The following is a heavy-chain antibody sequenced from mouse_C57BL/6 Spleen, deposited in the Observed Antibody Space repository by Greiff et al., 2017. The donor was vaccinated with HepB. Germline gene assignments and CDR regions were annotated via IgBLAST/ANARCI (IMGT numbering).Heavy chain of an antibody. CDR3: ATPVNYYGRSGWYFDV. D-gene: IGHD1-1*01. CDR2: IHPNSGST. Sequence: QVQLQQPGAELVKPGASVKLSCKASGYTFTSYWMHWVKQRPGQGLEWIGMIHPNSGSTNYNEKFKSKATLTVDKSSSTAYMQLSSLTSEDSAVYYWATPVNYYGRSGWYFDVWGTGTTVTVSS. V-gene: IGHV1-64*01. CDR1: GYTFTSYW. J-gene: IGHJ1*03.